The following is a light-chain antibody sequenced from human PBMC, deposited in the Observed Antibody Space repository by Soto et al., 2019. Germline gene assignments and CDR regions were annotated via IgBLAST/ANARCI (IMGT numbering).Light chain of an antibody. J-gene: IGKJ1*01. CDR2: AAS. Sequence: ESVLAQSPGALSLSPGERATRSCRASQSVTSNYLAWYQQKPGQAPRLLIYAASRRAPGIPDRFSASGSGTDFTLTISRLEPEDFAVYFCQQYGTSPPWTFGQGTKVDIK. CDR1: QSVTSNY. CDR3: QQYGTSPPWT. V-gene: IGKV3-20*01.